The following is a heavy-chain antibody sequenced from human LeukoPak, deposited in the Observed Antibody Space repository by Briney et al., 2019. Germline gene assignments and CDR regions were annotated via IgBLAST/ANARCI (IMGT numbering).Heavy chain of an antibody. Sequence: SETLSLTCAVSGGSISSGGYSWSWIRQPPGKGLEWIGYIYHSGSTYYNPSLKSRVTISVDRSKNQFSLKLSSVTVADTAVYYCARGLRCSSTSCPTGPPFDYWGQGTLVTVSS. J-gene: IGHJ4*02. CDR2: IYHSGST. D-gene: IGHD2-2*01. CDR1: GGSISSGGYS. CDR3: ARGLRCSSTSCPTGPPFDY. V-gene: IGHV4-30-2*01.